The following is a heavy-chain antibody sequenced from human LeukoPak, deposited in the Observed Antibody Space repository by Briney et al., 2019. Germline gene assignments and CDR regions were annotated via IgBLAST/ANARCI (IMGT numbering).Heavy chain of an antibody. D-gene: IGHD6-13*01. CDR3: ARVGTAEGTLEDY. V-gene: IGHV3-7*01. Sequence: GGSLRLSCSASGFNFETHAMHWVRQAPGKGLEWVANIRNDGSEKYYVDSVKGRFTISRDNAKNSLYLQMSSLRAEDTAVYYCARVGTAEGTLEDYWGQGTLVTVSS. CDR1: GFNFETHA. CDR2: IRNDGSEK. J-gene: IGHJ4*02.